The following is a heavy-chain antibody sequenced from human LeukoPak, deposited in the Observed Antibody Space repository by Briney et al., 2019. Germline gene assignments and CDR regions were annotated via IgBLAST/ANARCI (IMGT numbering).Heavy chain of an antibody. CDR3: ARGVLRYFPLRWFDP. Sequence: SETLSLTCAVYRGSLSGYYWSWIRQPPGKGLEWIGEINHSGSTNYNPSLKSRVTISVDTSKNRFSLKLSSVTAADTAVYYCARGVLRYFPLRWFDPWGQGTLVTVSS. V-gene: IGHV4-34*01. CDR2: INHSGST. D-gene: IGHD3-9*01. CDR1: RGSLSGYY. J-gene: IGHJ5*02.